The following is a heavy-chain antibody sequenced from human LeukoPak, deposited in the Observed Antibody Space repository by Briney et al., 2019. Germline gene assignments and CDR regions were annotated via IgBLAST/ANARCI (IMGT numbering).Heavy chain of an antibody. CDR2: SYTSGTT. CDR3: ARSSPSFYFDY. CDR1: GGSISSGSYY. V-gene: IGHV4-61*02. Sequence: SETLSLTCTVSGGSISSGSYYWVWIRQPAGTGREWVGRSYTSGTTNYNPSLKSRVTISVDTSKTQYSLKLSSVTAADTAVYYCARSSPSFYFDYWGQGTLVTVSS. J-gene: IGHJ4*02. D-gene: IGHD6-6*01.